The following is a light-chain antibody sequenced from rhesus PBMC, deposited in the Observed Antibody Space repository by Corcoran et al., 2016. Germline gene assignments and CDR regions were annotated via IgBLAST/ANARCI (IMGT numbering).Light chain of an antibody. CDR1: QSVGSY. CDR3: QQNSKLPWT. Sequence: ETVVTQSPATLSLSPGERATLSCRASQSVGSYLAWYQQKPGQAPRLLIYGTSSRATGIPDRFSGSGSGADFTLTISSLEPEDVGVYYCQQNSKLPWTFGQGTKVEVK. V-gene: IGKV3-24*04. CDR2: GTS. J-gene: IGKJ1*01.